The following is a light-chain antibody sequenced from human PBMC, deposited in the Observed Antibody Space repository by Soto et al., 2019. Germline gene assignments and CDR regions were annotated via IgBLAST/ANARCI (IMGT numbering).Light chain of an antibody. Sequence: EVVMTQSPATLSVSPGESETLSCRASQSIGINLAWYQQKHGQAPRLLIYVASTRATGIPARFSGSGSGTEFTLTIKSLQSEDFGVYYCQQYNEWPRTFGQGTMVEMK. J-gene: IGKJ1*01. V-gene: IGKV3-15*01. CDR2: VAS. CDR3: QQYNEWPRT. CDR1: QSIGIN.